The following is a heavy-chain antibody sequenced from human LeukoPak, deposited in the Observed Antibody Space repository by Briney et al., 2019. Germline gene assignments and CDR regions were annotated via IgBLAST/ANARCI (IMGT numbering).Heavy chain of an antibody. CDR2: TRNKANSYTT. V-gene: IGHV3-72*01. D-gene: IGHD3-3*01. CDR1: GFTFSDHY. J-gene: IGHJ6*03. Sequence: GGSLRLSCAASGFTFSDHYMDWVRQAPGKGLEWVGRTRNKANSYTTEYAASLKGRFTISRDDSKNSLYLQMNSLKPEDTAVYYCARESDDYDFWSGYPTYYYYYMAVWGKGTTVTVSS. CDR3: ARESDDYDFWSGYPTYYYYYMAV.